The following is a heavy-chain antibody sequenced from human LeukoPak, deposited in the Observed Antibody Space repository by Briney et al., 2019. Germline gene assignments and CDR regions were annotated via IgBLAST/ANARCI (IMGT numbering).Heavy chain of an antibody. CDR2: ISSSSSTI. D-gene: IGHD3-22*01. V-gene: IGHV3-48*02. CDR1: GFTFSSYS. J-gene: IGHJ5*02. CDR3: ARGRKSSDPRWFDP. Sequence: GGSLRLSCAASGFTFSSYSMNWVRQAPGKGLEWVSYISSSSSTIYYADSVKGRFTIPRDNAKNSLYLQMNSLRDEDTAVYYCARGRKSSDPRWFDPWGQGTLVTVSS.